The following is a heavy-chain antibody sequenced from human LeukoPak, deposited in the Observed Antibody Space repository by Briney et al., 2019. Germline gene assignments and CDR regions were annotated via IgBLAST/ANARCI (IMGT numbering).Heavy chain of an antibody. D-gene: IGHD3-22*01. J-gene: IGHJ4*02. CDR1: GGSISSGGHY. V-gene: IGHV4-31*03. CDR2: IYYSGNT. Sequence: PSQTLSLTCTVSGGSISSGGHYWSWIRQHPGKGLEWIGNIYYSGNTYYNPSLKSRVTISVDTSKNQFSLKLSSVTAADTAAYYCARADYSDSSGYFGKLEYWGQGTLVTVSS. CDR3: ARADYSDSSGYFGKLEY.